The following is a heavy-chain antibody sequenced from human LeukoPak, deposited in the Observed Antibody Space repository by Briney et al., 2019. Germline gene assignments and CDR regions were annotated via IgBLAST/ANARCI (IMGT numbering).Heavy chain of an antibody. V-gene: IGHV4-59*01. CDR1: GGSISSYY. D-gene: IGHD5-12*01. Sequence: PSETLSLTCTVSGGSISSYYWSWIRQPPGKGLQWIGYINYSGSTNYNPSLQSRVTISVDTSKNQFSLKLSSVTAADTAVYYCASGLPASFDYWGQGTLVTVSS. CDR3: ASGLPASFDY. J-gene: IGHJ4*02. CDR2: INYSGST.